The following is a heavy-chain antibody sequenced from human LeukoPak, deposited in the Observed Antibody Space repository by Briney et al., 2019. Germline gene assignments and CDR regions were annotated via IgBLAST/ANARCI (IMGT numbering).Heavy chain of an antibody. V-gene: IGHV4-59*10. CDR1: GGSFSGYY. CDR2: IYTSGST. CDR3: ARVYYGSGSYDYFDY. J-gene: IGHJ4*02. Sequence: PSETLSLTCAVYGGSFSGYYWSWIRQPAGKGLEWIGRIYTSGSTNYNPSLKSRVTISVDTSKNQFSLKLSSVTAADTAMYYCARVYYGSGSYDYFDYWGQETLVTVSS. D-gene: IGHD3-10*01.